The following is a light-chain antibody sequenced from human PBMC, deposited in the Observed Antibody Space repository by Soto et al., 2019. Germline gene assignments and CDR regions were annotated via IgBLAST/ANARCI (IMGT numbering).Light chain of an antibody. CDR1: SSGVEYYNL. Sequence: QSVLTQPASVSGSPGQSITLSCTRTSSGVEYYNLVSWYQHHPGKVPKLIIYEGSQRPSGVSDRFSGSKSGNTASLTISGLQAEDEADYYCSSYAGAVVFGGGTKLTVL. J-gene: IGLJ2*01. V-gene: IGLV2-23*01. CDR2: EGS. CDR3: SSYAGAVV.